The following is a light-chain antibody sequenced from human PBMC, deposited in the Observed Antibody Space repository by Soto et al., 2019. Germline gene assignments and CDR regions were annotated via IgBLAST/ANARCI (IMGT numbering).Light chain of an antibody. V-gene: IGLV2-11*01. Sequence: QSALTQPRSVSGSPGQSVTICCTVTSSDVGGYNYVSWYQQHPGKAPKLMIYDVTTRPSGVPDRFSGSKSGNTASLTISGLQAEDEADYYCSSHAGSSVAFGTGTKVTVL. CDR1: SSDVGGYNY. J-gene: IGLJ1*01. CDR2: DVT. CDR3: SSHAGSSVA.